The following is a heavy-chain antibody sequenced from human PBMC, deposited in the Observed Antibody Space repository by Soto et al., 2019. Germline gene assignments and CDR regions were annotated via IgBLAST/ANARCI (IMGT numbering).Heavy chain of an antibody. CDR3: ARRTVNIRTFYSGLKTHCFDY. CDR2: SYYSGST. V-gene: IGHV4-39*01. J-gene: IGHJ4*02. D-gene: IGHD6-19*01. Sequence: QLQLHESGPGLVKPSETLSLTCAVSGDSMSSSDYYWGWIRQPPGKGLEWIGSSYYSGSTYYNPSLQSRVAISVDTSKNQFSLKLKSVTAADTAIYYCARRTVNIRTFYSGLKTHCFDYWGQGAPVTVSS. CDR1: GDSMSSSDYY.